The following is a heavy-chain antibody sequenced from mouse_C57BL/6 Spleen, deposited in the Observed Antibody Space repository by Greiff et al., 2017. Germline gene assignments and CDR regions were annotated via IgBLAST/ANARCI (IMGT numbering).Heavy chain of an antibody. D-gene: IGHD2-2*01. CDR1: GYTFTSYW. J-gene: IGHJ3*01. V-gene: IGHV1-53*01. CDR3: ARQEGDGYDRTWFAY. CDR2: INPSNGGT. Sequence: QVQLQQPGTELVKPGASVKLSCTASGYTFTSYWMHWVKQRPGQGLEWIGNINPSNGGTNYNEKFKSKATLTVDKSSSTAYMQLSSLTSEDFAVDDCARQEGDGYDRTWFAYWGQGTLVTVSA.